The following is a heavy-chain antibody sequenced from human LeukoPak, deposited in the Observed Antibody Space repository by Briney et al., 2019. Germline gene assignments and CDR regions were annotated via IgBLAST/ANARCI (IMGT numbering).Heavy chain of an antibody. CDR2: ITSRGESA. V-gene: IGHV3-23*01. J-gene: IGHJ4*02. CDR1: GFTFSIYA. D-gene: IGHD3-22*01. Sequence: GGSLRLSCAASGFTFSIYAMSWVRQAPGKGLQRVSSITSRGESAWYVDSVKGRFTITRDNSENTLYLQMHSLRAEDTAVYYCARDRPNYYGSDGHYYRRDGDYWGRGTLVSVSS. CDR3: ARDRPNYYGSDGHYYRRDGDY.